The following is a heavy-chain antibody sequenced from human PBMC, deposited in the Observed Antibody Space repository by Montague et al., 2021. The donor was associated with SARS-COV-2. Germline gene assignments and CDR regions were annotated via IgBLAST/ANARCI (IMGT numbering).Heavy chain of an antibody. J-gene: IGHJ5*02. D-gene: IGHD2-2*01. CDR3: ARAALPGRKNWFDP. CDR2: IYTSGGA. CDR1: GGSISSGSYY. V-gene: IGHV4-61*02. Sequence: TLSLTCNVSGGSISSGSYYWSWIRQPAGKGLEWIGRIYTSGGANYNPSLNSRVTISVDTSKNQFSLNLTSVTAADTAVYYCARAALPGRKNWFDPWGQGTLVTVSS.